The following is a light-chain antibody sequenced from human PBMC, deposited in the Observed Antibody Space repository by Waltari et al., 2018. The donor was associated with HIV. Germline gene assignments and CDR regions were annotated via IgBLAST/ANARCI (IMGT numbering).Light chain of an antibody. CDR3: HQYKSDYMYA. CDR2: KAS. CDR1: QSMCKW. J-gene: IGKJ2*01. V-gene: IGKV1-5*03. Sequence: DIKVTLSPSTLSESVEDSINISCRTTQSMCKWLAWYQQKPGKAPKLLIYKASRLERGVPSRFIGGGSATEFPLTISSLQPEDFATYYCHQYKSDYMYAFGLGTKLEIK.